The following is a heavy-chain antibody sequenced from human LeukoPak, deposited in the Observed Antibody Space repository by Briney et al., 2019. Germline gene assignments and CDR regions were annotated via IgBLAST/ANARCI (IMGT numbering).Heavy chain of an antibody. V-gene: IGHV3-53*01. D-gene: IGHD3-3*01. CDR2: IYSGGST. CDR3: ARGPFGVVTRSGFDP. Sequence: GGSLRLSCAASGFLVSSNYMSWVRQAPGKGLEWVSVIYSGGSTYYADSVKGRFTISRDNSKNTLYLQMNSLRAEDTAVYYCARGPFGVVTRSGFDPWGQGTLVTVS. CDR1: GFLVSSNY. J-gene: IGHJ5*02.